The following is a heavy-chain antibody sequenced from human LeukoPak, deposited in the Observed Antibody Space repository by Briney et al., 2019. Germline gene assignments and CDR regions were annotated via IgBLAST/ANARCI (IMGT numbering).Heavy chain of an antibody. CDR1: GASFSGYY. CDR2: INHSGST. J-gene: IGHJ6*02. D-gene: IGHD3-16*02. Sequence: SETLSLTCDVYGASFSGYYWSWIRQPPGKGLEWIGEINHSGSTNYNPSLKSRVTISVDTSKNQFSLKLSSVTAADTAVYYCARGRLGVTFGGVIVRSLGYYGMDVWGQGTTVTVSS. CDR3: ARGRLGVTFGGVIVRSLGYYGMDV. V-gene: IGHV4-34*01.